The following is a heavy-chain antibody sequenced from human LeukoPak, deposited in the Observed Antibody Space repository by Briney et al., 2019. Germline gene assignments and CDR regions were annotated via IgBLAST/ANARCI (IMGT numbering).Heavy chain of an antibody. CDR2: INPSGGST. D-gene: IGHD3-22*01. CDR3: ARASSRYYDSSGYWFDP. V-gene: IGHV1-46*01. Sequence: ASVKVSCKASGYTFTGYYMHWVRQAPGQGLEWMGWINPSGGSTSYAQKFQGRVTMTRDMSTSTVYMELSSLRSEDTAVYYCARASSRYYDSSGYWFDPWGQGTLVTVSS. CDR1: GYTFTGYY. J-gene: IGHJ5*02.